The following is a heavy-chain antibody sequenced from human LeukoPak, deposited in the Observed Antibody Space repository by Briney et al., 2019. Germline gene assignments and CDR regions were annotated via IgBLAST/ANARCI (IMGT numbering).Heavy chain of an antibody. Sequence: GGSLRLSCAASGFTFSSYWMHWVRQAPGKGLVWVSRINSDGSSTSYADSVKGRFTISRDNSKNTLYLQMNSLRAEDTAVYYCAKDPYYYDSSGYHQSPFDYWGQGTLVTVSS. D-gene: IGHD3-22*01. J-gene: IGHJ4*02. CDR3: AKDPYYYDSSGYHQSPFDY. CDR1: GFTFSSYW. V-gene: IGHV3-74*01. CDR2: INSDGSST.